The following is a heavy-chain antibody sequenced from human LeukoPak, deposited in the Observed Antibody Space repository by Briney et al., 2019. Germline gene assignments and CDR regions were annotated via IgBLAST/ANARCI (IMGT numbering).Heavy chain of an antibody. D-gene: IGHD1-26*01. J-gene: IGHJ6*03. CDR1: GGSISSYY. CDR2: IYYSGST. V-gene: IGHV4-59*01. CDR3: ARYSGSYHYYYYYYMDV. Sequence: ETSETLSLTCTVSGGSISSYYWSWIRQPPGKGLEWIGYIYYSGSTNYNPSLKSRVTISVDTSKNQFSLKLSSVTAADTAVYYCARYSGSYHYYYYYYMDVWGKGTTVTVSS.